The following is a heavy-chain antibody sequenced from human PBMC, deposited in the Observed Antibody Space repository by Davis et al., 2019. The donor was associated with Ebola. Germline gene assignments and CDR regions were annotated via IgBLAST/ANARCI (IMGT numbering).Heavy chain of an antibody. CDR3: AKDRHPLANNKIYYFDY. D-gene: IGHD2/OR15-2a*01. V-gene: IGHV3-30*18. J-gene: IGHJ4*01. Sequence: GESLKISCAGSGFTFSIYSMNWVRQAPGKGLEWVAAISHDASDTYYADSVKGRFTISRDNSRNTLFLQMNSPRVEDTAVYYCAKDRHPLANNKIYYFDYWGPGTLVTVSS. CDR1: GFTFSIYS. CDR2: ISHDASDT.